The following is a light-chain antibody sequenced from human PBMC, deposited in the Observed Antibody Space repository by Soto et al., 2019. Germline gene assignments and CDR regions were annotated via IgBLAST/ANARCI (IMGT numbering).Light chain of an antibody. CDR1: SSNIGSNT. V-gene: IGLV1-44*01. J-gene: IGLJ2*01. CDR3: AAWDDSLNGPV. CDR2: SNN. Sequence: QSVLTQPLSASGTPGQRVTISCSGSSSNIGSNTVNWYQQLPGTAPKLLIHSNNQRPSGVPDRFSGSKSGTSASLATSGLQSEDEADYYCAAWDDSLNGPVFGGGTKVTVL.